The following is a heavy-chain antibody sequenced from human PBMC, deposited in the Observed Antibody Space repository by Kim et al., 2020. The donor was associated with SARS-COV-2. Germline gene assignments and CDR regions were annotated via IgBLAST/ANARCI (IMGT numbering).Heavy chain of an antibody. CDR3: ARDDYTAMVMRFDY. V-gene: IGHV4-34*01. Sequence: SETLSLTCAVYGGSFSGYYWSWIRQPPGKGLEWIGEINHSGSTNYNPSLKSRVTISVDTSKNQFSLKLSSVTAADTAVYYCARDDYTAMVMRFDYWGQGTLVTVSS. D-gene: IGHD5-18*01. CDR1: GGSFSGYY. CDR2: INHSGST. J-gene: IGHJ4*02.